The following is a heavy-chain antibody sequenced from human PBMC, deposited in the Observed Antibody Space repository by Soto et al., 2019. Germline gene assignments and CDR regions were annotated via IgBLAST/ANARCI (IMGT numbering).Heavy chain of an antibody. V-gene: IGHV3-21*04. CDR1: GFTFSFYT. Sequence: GGSLRLSCTASGFTFSFYTMNWVRQAPGKGLEWVSSIGSTSSDIYDADSVKGRFTVSRDNAKNSLYLQMSSLRAEDTAVYYCASRGRRSGNYADAFDIWGQGTMVTVSS. D-gene: IGHD1-26*01. CDR3: ASRGRRSGNYADAFDI. J-gene: IGHJ3*02. CDR2: IGSTSSDI.